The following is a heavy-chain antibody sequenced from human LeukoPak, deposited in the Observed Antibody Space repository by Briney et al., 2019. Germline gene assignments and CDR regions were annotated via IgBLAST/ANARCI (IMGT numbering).Heavy chain of an antibody. CDR1: GFTFSSYS. V-gene: IGHV3-48*01. CDR3: ARDRHYYDSSDYHFDY. CDR2: ITSSSSTI. J-gene: IGHJ4*02. Sequence: PGGSLRLSCAASGFTFSSYSMTWVRQAPGKGLEWVSYITSSSSTIYYADSVKGRFTISRDNAKNSLYLQMNSLRADDTAVYYCARDRHYYDSSDYHFDYWGQGTLVTVSS. D-gene: IGHD3-22*01.